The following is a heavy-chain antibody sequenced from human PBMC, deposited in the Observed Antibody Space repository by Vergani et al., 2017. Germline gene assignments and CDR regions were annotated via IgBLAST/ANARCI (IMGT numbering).Heavy chain of an antibody. V-gene: IGHV5-10-1*03. Sequence: EVQLVQSGAEVPKPGESLRISCKGSGYSFTSYWISWVRQMPGKGLEWMGRIDPSDSYTNYSPSFQGHVTISADKSISTAYLQWSSLKASDTAMYYCATPAVVPAATNYYGMDVWGQGTTVTVSS. CDR3: ATPAVVPAATNYYGMDV. J-gene: IGHJ6*02. CDR2: IDPSDSYT. CDR1: GYSFTSYW. D-gene: IGHD2-2*01.